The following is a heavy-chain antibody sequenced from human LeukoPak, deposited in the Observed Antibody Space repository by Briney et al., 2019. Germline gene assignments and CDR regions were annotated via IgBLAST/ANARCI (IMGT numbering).Heavy chain of an antibody. D-gene: IGHD4-17*01. CDR2: ISGSGDST. Sequence: GGSLRLSCAASGFTFTSYAMTWVRQAPGKGLEWVSSISGSGDSTYYADSVKGRFTISRDNSKNTLYLQMNSLRAEDTAIYYCAKDRIAKTTVTTFDYWGQGTLVTVSS. CDR1: GFTFTSYA. V-gene: IGHV3-23*01. CDR3: AKDRIAKTTVTTFDY. J-gene: IGHJ4*02.